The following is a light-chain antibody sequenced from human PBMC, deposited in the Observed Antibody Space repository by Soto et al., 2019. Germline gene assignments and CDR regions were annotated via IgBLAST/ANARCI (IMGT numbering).Light chain of an antibody. Sequence: QSVLTQPPSASGTPGQRVTISCSGSSSNIGSNTVNWYQQLPGTAPRLLIYSNNQRPSGVPDRFSGSKSGTSASLAISGLQSEDEADYYCAAWDDSLNGVLFGGVTKVTVL. CDR3: AAWDDSLNGVL. V-gene: IGLV1-44*01. J-gene: IGLJ2*01. CDR1: SSNIGSNT. CDR2: SNN.